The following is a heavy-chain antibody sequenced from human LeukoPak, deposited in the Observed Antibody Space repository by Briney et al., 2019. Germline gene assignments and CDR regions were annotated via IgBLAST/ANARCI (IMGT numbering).Heavy chain of an antibody. CDR3: ARRNLLDGYNLNY. J-gene: IGHJ4*02. CDR2: MNPNSGNT. V-gene: IGHV1-8*01. Sequence: ASVKVSCKASGYTFTSYDINWVRQATGQGLEWMGWMNPNSGNTGYAQKLQGRVTMTKNTSISTAHMELSSLRSEDTAVYYCARRNLLDGYNLNYWGQGTLVTVSS. CDR1: GYTFTSYD. D-gene: IGHD5-24*01.